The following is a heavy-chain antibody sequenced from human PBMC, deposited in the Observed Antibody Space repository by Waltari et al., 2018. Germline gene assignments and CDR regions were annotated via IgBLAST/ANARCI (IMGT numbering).Heavy chain of an antibody. Sequence: QVQLVESGGGVVQPGRSLRLSCAASGFTFSSYGLHWVRQAPGKGLGVVEVLGYDGSNKYYADSVKGRFTISRDNSKNTLYLQMNSLRAEDTAVYYCARDKEGWYYYGMDVWGQWTTVTVSS. V-gene: IGHV3-33*01. CDR2: LGYDGSNK. J-gene: IGHJ6*02. CDR3: ARDKEGWYYYGMDV. CDR1: GFTFSSYG.